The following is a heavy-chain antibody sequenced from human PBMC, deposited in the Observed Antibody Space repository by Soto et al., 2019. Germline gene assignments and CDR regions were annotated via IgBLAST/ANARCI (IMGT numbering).Heavy chain of an antibody. Sequence: GASGNFSSKASGYTFTTYGISWVRPAPVQGREWMGWISAYNGKTNYTQKLQGRVNMTTDTSTSTAYMERRGVRSVYLSVKYCERSLWELQYYFDDWGQGTMVTVSS. CDR3: ERSLWELQYYFDD. J-gene: IGHJ4*02. CDR2: ISAYNGKT. CDR1: GYTFTTYG. D-gene: IGHD1-26*01. V-gene: IGHV1-18*03.